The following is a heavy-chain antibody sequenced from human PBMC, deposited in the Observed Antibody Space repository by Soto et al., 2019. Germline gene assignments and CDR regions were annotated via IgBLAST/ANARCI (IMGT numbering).Heavy chain of an antibody. CDR2: INSDGSST. CDR3: AREGYSYGYSYYYYNGMDV. D-gene: IGHD5-18*01. J-gene: IGHJ6*02. CDR1: GFTFSSYW. V-gene: IGHV3-74*01. Sequence: EVQLVESGGGLVQPGGSLRLSCAASGFTFSSYWMHWVRQAPGKGLVWVSRINSDGSSTNYADSVKGRFTISRDNAKNTLYLQMNSLRAEDTAVYYCAREGYSYGYSYYYYNGMDVWGQGTTVTVSS.